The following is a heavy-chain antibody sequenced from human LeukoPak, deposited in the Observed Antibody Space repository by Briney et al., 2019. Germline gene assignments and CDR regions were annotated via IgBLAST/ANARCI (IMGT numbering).Heavy chain of an antibody. CDR1: GGSISSYY. CDR3: ARARDYYDSSGYFLDY. J-gene: IGHJ4*02. V-gene: IGHV4-59*01. D-gene: IGHD3-22*01. CDR2: IYYSGST. Sequence: SSETLSLTCTVSGGSISSYYWSWIRQPPGKGLEWIGYIYYSGSTNYNPSLKSRVTISVDTSKNQFSLKLSSVTAADTAVYYCARARDYYDSSGYFLDYWGQGTLVTVSS.